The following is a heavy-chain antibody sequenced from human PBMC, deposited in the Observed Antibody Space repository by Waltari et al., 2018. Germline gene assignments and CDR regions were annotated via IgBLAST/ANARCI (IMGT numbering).Heavy chain of an antibody. J-gene: IGHJ4*02. Sequence: EVQLLESGGGLVQPGGSLRLSCAASGFTFSSYAMSWVRQAPGKGLEWVSAISGSGGSTYYADSVKGRFTISRDNSKNTLYLQMNSLRAEDTAVYYCAKEPPGWELLRGYFDYWGQGTLVTVSS. D-gene: IGHD1-26*01. V-gene: IGHV3-23*01. CDR1: GFTFSSYA. CDR2: ISGSGGST. CDR3: AKEPPGWELLRGYFDY.